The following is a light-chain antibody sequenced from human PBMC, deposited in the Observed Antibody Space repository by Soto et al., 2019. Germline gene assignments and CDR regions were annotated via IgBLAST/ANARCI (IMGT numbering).Light chain of an antibody. CDR1: QSISSW. J-gene: IGKJ1*01. CDR2: DAS. V-gene: IGKV1-5*01. CDR3: QPYNGSFQT. Sequence: DIQMTQSPSTLSASVGDRVTITCRASQSISSWLAWYQQKPGKAPKLLIYDASSLESGVPPRFSGSGSGTEFTITISSLEPAAFAPYYYQPYNGSFQTFGQANNVQIK.